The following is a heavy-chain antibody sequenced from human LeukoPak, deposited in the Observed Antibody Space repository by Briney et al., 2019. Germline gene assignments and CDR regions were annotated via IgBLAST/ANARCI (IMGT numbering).Heavy chain of an antibody. V-gene: IGHV3-23*01. Sequence: PGGSLRLSCAASGFTFSSYGMSWVRQAPGKGLEWVSAISGSGGSTYYADSVKGRFTISRDNSKNTLYLQMNSLRAEDTAVYYCANWQIPRAVVVPAPPGLWGQGTLVTVSS. CDR2: ISGSGGST. CDR1: GFTFSSYG. CDR3: ANWQIPRAVVVPAPPGL. D-gene: IGHD2-2*01. J-gene: IGHJ4*02.